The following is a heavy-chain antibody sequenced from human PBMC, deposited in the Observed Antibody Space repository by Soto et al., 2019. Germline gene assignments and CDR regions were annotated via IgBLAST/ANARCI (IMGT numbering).Heavy chain of an antibody. CDR3: ARVEVDYDILTGYYYYYGIDV. CDR1: GYTFTGYY. CDR2: INPNSGGT. V-gene: IGHV1-2*04. Sequence: ASVKVSCKASGYTFTGYYMHWVRQAPGQGLEWMGWINPNSGGTNYAQKFQGWVTMTRDTSISTAYMELSRLRSDDTAVYYFARVEVDYDILTGYYYYYGIDVWGQGTTVTVSS. J-gene: IGHJ6*02. D-gene: IGHD3-9*01.